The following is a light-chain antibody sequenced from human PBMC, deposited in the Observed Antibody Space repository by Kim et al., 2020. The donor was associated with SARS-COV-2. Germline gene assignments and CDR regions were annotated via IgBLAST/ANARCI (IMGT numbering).Light chain of an antibody. J-gene: IGLJ2*01. Sequence: GKTVTLPCTRSSGSIDDNYVQWYQQRPGGVPTTVIYEDDQRPSGVSDRFSGSIDNSSNSASLTISGLRTEDEADYYCQSYNRDNVIFGGGTQLTVL. CDR1: SGSIDDNY. CDR2: EDD. CDR3: QSYNRDNVI. V-gene: IGLV6-57*03.